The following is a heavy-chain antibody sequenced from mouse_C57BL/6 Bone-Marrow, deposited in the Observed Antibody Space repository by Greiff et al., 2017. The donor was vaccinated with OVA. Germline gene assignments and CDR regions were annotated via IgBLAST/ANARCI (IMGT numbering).Heavy chain of an antibody. CDR1: GYTFTSYG. CDR2: IYPRSGNT. J-gene: IGHJ3*01. D-gene: IGHD2-4*01. CDR3: ARVYYDYDKAWFAY. V-gene: IGHV1-81*01. Sequence: VQLQQSGAELARPGASVKLSCKASGYTFTSYGISWVKQRTGQGLEWIGEIYPRSGNTYYNEKFKGKATLTADKSSSTAYMELRSLTSEDSAVCFCARVYYDYDKAWFAYWGQGTLVTVSA.